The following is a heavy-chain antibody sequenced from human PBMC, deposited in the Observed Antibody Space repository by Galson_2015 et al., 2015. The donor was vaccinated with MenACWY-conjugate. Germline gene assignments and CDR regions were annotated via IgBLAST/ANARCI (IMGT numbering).Heavy chain of an antibody. D-gene: IGHD1-7*01. CDR2: ISSSSSTI. CDR3: AKGAPGGTVGYWFFDP. V-gene: IGHV3-48*04. Sequence: SLRLSCAVSGLTFSRYSMNWVRQAPGKGLEWVSYISSSSSTIYYADSVRGRFTISRDNAKNSLYLQMDSLRAEDTALFYCAKGAPGGTVGYWFFDPWGRGTLVTVSS. CDR1: GLTFSRYS. J-gene: IGHJ2*01.